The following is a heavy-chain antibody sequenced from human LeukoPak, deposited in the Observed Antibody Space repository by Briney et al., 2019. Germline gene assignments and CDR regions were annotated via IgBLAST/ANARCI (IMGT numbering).Heavy chain of an antibody. Sequence: GSLRLSCSVSGFTFTNYWMSWVRQAPGKGLGWVANIKQDGSEKYYVDSVKGRFTISRDNAKNSLYLQMISLRVEDTAVYYCARDDFQGSDYWGQGTLVTVSS. D-gene: IGHD2-21*02. CDR1: GFTFTNYW. J-gene: IGHJ4*02. V-gene: IGHV3-7*01. CDR3: ARDDFQGSDY. CDR2: IKQDGSEK.